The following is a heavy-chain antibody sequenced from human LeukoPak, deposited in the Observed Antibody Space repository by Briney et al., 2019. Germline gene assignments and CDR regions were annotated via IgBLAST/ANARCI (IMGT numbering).Heavy chain of an antibody. Sequence: ASVKVSCKASGGTFSSYAISWVRQAPGQGLEWMGGIIPIFGTANYAQKFQGRVTITTDESTSTAYMELSSLRSEDTAVYYCARLGQQLEYYFDYWGQGTLVTVSS. CDR2: IIPIFGTA. CDR3: ARLGQQLEYYFDY. J-gene: IGHJ4*02. CDR1: GGTFSSYA. D-gene: IGHD6-13*01. V-gene: IGHV1-69*05.